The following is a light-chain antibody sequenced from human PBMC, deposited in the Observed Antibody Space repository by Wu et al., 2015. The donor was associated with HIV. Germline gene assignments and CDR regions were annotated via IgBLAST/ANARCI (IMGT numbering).Light chain of an antibody. V-gene: IGKV3-20*01. CDR3: HQYGTSLWT. CDR2: DAF. Sequence: ESVLTQSPRTLSLSPGERAIISCKASQSVSSGHLAWYQQKPGQAPRLLFFDAFVRATGIPDRFSASGSAADFTLTISRLEPEDFAVYYCHQYGTSLWTFGQGTRVEIK. CDR1: QSVSSGH. J-gene: IGKJ1*01.